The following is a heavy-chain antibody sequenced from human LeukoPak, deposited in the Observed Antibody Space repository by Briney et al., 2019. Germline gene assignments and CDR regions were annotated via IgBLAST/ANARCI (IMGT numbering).Heavy chain of an antibody. Sequence: GGSLRLSCAASGFTFSSYSMTWVRQAPGKGLEWVSSISSSSRYIYYADSMKGRFTISRDNAKNSLFLQMNSLRAEDTAVYYCARDVASFDYWGQGTLVTVSS. CDR2: ISSSSRYI. CDR1: GFTFSSYS. CDR3: ARDVASFDY. J-gene: IGHJ4*02. V-gene: IGHV3-21*01. D-gene: IGHD2-15*01.